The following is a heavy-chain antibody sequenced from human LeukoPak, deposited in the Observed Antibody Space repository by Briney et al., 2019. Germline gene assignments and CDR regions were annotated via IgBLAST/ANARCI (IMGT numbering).Heavy chain of an antibody. D-gene: IGHD1-26*01. CDR3: TTHYPDSGSYNY. CDR2: IKGKTDGGTT. V-gene: IGHV3-15*01. CDR1: GFTFINAW. J-gene: IGHJ4*02. Sequence: GGSLRLSCAASGFTFINAWMTWVRQAPRKGLEWVALIKGKTDGGTTDYAAPVKGRFFISRDDSKNTLYLQMDSLQTEDTAVYYCTTHYPDSGSYNYWGQGTLVTVSS.